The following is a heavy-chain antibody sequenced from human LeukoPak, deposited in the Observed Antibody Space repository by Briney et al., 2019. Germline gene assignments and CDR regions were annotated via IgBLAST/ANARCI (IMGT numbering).Heavy chain of an antibody. D-gene: IGHD4-17*01. V-gene: IGHV4-39*07. CDR2: IYYSGST. J-gene: IGHJ4*02. Sequence: NPSETLSLTCTVSGSSISSSSYYWGWIRQPPGKGLEWIGSIYYSGSTYYNPSLKSRVTILVDTSKNQFSLKLSSVTAADTAVYYCARGGTVTTTIDYWGQGTLVTVSS. CDR3: ARGGTVTTTIDY. CDR1: GSSISSSSYY.